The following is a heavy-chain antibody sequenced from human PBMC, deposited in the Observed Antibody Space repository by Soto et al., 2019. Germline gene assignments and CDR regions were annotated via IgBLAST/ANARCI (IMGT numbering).Heavy chain of an antibody. V-gene: IGHV3-74*01. CDR3: ATLIPPEAP. CDR1: GLTFNKYW. D-gene: IGHD2-2*02. J-gene: IGHJ5*02. Sequence: GGSMSISCAASGLTFNKYWVHWVRQAPGKGPVWVARISGVGSSTDYADPVKGRFTVSRDNAKNTVYLQMSSLRAEDAAVYYCATLIPPEAPWGQGTLVTVSS. CDR2: ISGVGSST.